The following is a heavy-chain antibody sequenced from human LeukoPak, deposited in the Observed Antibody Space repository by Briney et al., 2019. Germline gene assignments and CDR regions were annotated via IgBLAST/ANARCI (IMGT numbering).Heavy chain of an antibody. CDR3: VRVSRYSNYWSFDL. D-gene: IGHD5-18*01. Sequence: PGGSLRLSCAASEFTFSTYEMNWVRQAPGKGLEWLSHISGSGKTINYGVSAKGRFTISRDNAKNSVFLQMNSLRADDTAVYYCVRVSRYSNYWSFDLWGRGALVTVSS. CDR2: ISGSGKTI. V-gene: IGHV3-48*03. J-gene: IGHJ2*01. CDR1: EFTFSTYE.